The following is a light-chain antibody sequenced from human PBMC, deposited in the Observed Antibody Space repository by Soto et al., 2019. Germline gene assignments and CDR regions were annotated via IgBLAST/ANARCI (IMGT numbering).Light chain of an antibody. J-gene: IGLJ1*01. CDR1: SSDVGSYNL. CDR3: CSYAGSRSYV. V-gene: IGLV2-23*02. Sequence: QSVLTQPASVSGSPGQSITISCTGTSSDVGSYNLVSWYQQHPGKAPKLMIYEVSKRPSGVSNRFSGSKSGDTASLTISGLQAEDESDYYCCSYAGSRSYVFGTGTTVTVL. CDR2: EVS.